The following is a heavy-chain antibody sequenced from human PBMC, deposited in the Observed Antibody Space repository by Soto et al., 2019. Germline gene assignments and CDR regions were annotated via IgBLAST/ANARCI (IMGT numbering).Heavy chain of an antibody. CDR2: INSDGSST. V-gene: IGHV3-74*01. CDR1: GFTFSSYW. J-gene: IGHJ6*03. CDR3: ARVVTARSYYYYMDV. Sequence: GGSLRLSCAASGFTFSSYWMHWVRQAPGKGLVWVSRINSDGSSTSYADSVKGRFTISRDNAKNTLYLQMNSLRAEDTAVYYCARVVTARSYYYYMDVWGKGTTVTVSS.